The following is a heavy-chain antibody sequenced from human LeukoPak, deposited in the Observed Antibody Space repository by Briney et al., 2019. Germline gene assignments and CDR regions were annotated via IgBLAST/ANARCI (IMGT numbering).Heavy chain of an antibody. Sequence: PSETLSLTCTVSGGSISSYYWSWIRQPPGKGLEWIGYIYYSGSTNYNPSLKSRVTISVDTSKNQFSLKLSSVTAADTAVYYCALRYSSGWYGPLYFQHWGQGTLVTVSS. CDR3: ALRYSSGWYGPLYFQH. V-gene: IGHV4-59*01. J-gene: IGHJ1*01. CDR2: IYYSGST. CDR1: GGSISSYY. D-gene: IGHD6-19*01.